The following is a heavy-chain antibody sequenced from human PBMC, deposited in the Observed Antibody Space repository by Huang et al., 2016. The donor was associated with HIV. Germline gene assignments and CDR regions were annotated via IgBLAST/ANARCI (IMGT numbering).Heavy chain of an antibody. CDR3: ARHFGSWSGYFDS. CDR1: GGSITDSNYY. J-gene: IGHJ4*02. Sequence: QLQLQESGPGLVRPSETLSLICTVSGGSITDSNYYWGWIRQPPGKGLAGIGLIYYSGDTDYNLSLKGRVTMSVDTSKNRFALDIRSVAVADTAIYYCARHFGSWSGYFDSWGQGTLVPVSS. D-gene: IGHD3-10*01. CDR2: IYYSGDT. V-gene: IGHV4-39*01.